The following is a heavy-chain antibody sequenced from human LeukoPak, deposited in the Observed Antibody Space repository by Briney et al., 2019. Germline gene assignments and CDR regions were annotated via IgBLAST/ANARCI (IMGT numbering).Heavy chain of an antibody. CDR1: GLTFSIYS. J-gene: IGHJ4*02. V-gene: IGHV4-59*01. CDR2: SSYSGST. CDR3: ARTYSTSLVFDY. D-gene: IGHD6-6*01. Sequence: GSLSLSCAASGLTFSIYSMNWIRQPPGKGLEWIGYSSYSGSTDHNPSLKGRVTISGDTSKNQFSLKLSSVTAADTAFYYCARTYSTSLVFDYWGQGILVTVSS.